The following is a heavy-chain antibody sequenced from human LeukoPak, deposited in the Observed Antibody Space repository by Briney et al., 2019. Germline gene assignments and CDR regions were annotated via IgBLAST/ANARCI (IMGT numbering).Heavy chain of an antibody. J-gene: IGHJ3*02. CDR2: IYHSGST. D-gene: IGHD5-24*01. CDR1: GGSISSGGYY. V-gene: IGHV4-30-2*02. CDR3: ARLCPVEMETADAFDI. Sequence: SETLSLTCTVSGGSISSGGYYWSWIRQPPGKGLEWIGYIYHSGSTYYNPSLKSRVTISVDTSKNQFSLKLSSVTAADTAVYYCARLCPVEMETADAFDIWGQGTMVTVSS.